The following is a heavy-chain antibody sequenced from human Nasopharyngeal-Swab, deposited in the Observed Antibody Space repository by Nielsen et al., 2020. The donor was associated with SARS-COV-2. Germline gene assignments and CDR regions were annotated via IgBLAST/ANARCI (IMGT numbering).Heavy chain of an antibody. CDR3: AKVRVPGRVSRNLYYFDY. D-gene: IGHD2-2*01. J-gene: IGHJ4*02. Sequence: GESLNISCAASGFTFSSYAMSWVRQAPGKGLEWVSAISGSGGSTYYADSVKGRFTISRDNSKNTLYLQMNSLRAEDTAVYYCAKVRVPGRVSRNLYYFDYWGQGTLVTVSS. CDR2: ISGSGGST. CDR1: GFTFSSYA. V-gene: IGHV3-23*01.